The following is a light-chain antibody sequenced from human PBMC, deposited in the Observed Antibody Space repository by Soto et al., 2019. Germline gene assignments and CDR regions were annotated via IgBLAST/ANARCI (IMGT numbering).Light chain of an antibody. CDR1: SSDVGGYNY. V-gene: IGLV2-14*01. Sequence: QSALTQPASVSGSPGQSITISCTGTSSDVGGYNYVSWYQQHPGKAPKLMIYDVSNRPSGVSNRFSGSKSGNTASLTISGLQAEDEADYYCRSYTSSSLVFGGGTQLT. CDR2: DVS. J-gene: IGLJ2*01. CDR3: RSYTSSSLV.